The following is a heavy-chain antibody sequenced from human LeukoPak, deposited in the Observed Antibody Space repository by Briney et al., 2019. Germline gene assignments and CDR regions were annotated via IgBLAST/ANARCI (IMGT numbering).Heavy chain of an antibody. V-gene: IGHV4-34*01. D-gene: IGHD5-18*01. CDR3: ARGRIQLWLPPFDY. J-gene: IGHJ4*02. CDR2: INHSGST. Sequence: SETLSLTCAVYGGSFSGYYWSWIRQPPGKGLEWIGEINHSGSTNYNPSLKSRVTISVDTSKNQFSLKLSSVTAADTAVYYCARGRIQLWLPPFDYWGQGTLVTASS. CDR1: GGSFSGYY.